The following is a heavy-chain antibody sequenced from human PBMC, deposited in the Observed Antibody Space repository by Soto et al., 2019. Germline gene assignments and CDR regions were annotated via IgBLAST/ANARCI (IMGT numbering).Heavy chain of an antibody. D-gene: IGHD2-2*01. Sequence: PGGSLRLSCPASGFTFSSYAMSWVRQAPGKGLEWVSAISGSGGSTYYADSVKGRFTISRDNSKNTLYLQMNSLRAEDTAVYYCAKEVIVLVPAANVSSSSPHDYWGQGT. CDR2: ISGSGGST. CDR1: GFTFSSYA. V-gene: IGHV3-23*01. J-gene: IGHJ4*02. CDR3: AKEVIVLVPAANVSSSSPHDY.